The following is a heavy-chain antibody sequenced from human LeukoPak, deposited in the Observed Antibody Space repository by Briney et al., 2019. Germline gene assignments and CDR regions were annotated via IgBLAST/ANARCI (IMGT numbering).Heavy chain of an antibody. CDR1: GGSISSGSYY. Sequence: PSQTLSLTCTVSGGSISSGSYYWSWIRQPAGKGLEWIGRIYISGSTNYNPSLKSRVTISVDTSKNQFSLKLSSVTAADTAVYYCARHSRGSGSRWLATTRHYYYYMDVWGKGTTVTISS. J-gene: IGHJ6*03. D-gene: IGHD3-10*01. CDR2: IYISGST. CDR3: ARHSRGSGSRWLATTRHYYYYMDV. V-gene: IGHV4-61*02.